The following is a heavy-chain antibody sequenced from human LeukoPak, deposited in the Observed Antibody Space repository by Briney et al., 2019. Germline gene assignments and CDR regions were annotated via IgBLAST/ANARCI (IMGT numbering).Heavy chain of an antibody. Sequence: GGSLRLSCAASGFTFSSYSMNWVRQAPGKGLEWVSSISGSSTYIYYADSVKGRFTISRDNAKNSLYLQMNSLRAEDTAVYYCARGYSYGYVDYWGQGTLVTVSS. CDR2: ISGSSTYI. V-gene: IGHV3-21*01. J-gene: IGHJ4*02. CDR1: GFTFSSYS. CDR3: ARGYSYGYVDY. D-gene: IGHD5-18*01.